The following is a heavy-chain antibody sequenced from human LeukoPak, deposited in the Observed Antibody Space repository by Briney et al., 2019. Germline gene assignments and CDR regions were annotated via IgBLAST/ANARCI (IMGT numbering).Heavy chain of an antibody. J-gene: IGHJ3*02. CDR3: ARGSYYYDSRGNRDAFDI. CDR1: GDSISIYY. V-gene: IGHV4-4*07. CDR2: IYTSGST. Sequence: SETLSLTCTVSGDSISIYYWSWIRQPAGKGLEWIGRIYTSGSTNYNPSLKTRVSMSVDTSKNQLSLKLNSVTAADTAVYYCARGSYYYDSRGNRDAFDIWGQGTMVTVSS. D-gene: IGHD3-22*01.